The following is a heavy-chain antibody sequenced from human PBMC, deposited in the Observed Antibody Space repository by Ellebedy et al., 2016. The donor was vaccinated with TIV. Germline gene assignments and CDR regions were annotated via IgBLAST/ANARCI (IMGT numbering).Heavy chain of an antibody. CDR1: GFTVTTNY. V-gene: IGHV3-53*01. D-gene: IGHD4-23*01. J-gene: IGHJ4*02. CDR2: IFSAADGGGT. Sequence: GESLKISCAASGFTVTTNYMNWVRQAPGKGLEWVSVIFSAADGGGTHYADSVKGRFTISRDSSKNTLSLQINSLRAEDTAVYYCSFKGVATRVYWGQGTLVTVSS. CDR3: SFKGVATRVY.